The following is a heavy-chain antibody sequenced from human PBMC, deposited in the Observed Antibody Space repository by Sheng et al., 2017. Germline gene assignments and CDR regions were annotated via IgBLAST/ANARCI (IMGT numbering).Heavy chain of an antibody. J-gene: IGHJ4*02. D-gene: IGHD3-9*01. V-gene: IGHV4-34*01. CDR2: INHSGST. CDR3: ARGRPAARYYDILTGYYGADY. CDR1: GGSFSGYY. Sequence: QVQLQQWGAGLLKPSETLSLTCAVYGGSFSGYYWSWIRQPPGKGLEWIGEINHSGSTNYNPSLKSRVTISVDTSKNQFSLKLSSVTAADTAVYYCARGRPAARYYDILTGYYGADYWGQGTLVTVSS.